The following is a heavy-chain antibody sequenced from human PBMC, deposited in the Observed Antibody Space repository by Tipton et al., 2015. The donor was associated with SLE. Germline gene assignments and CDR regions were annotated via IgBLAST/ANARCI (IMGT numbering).Heavy chain of an antibody. V-gene: IGHV3-23*03. D-gene: IGHD7-27*01. CDR1: GFTFSTYA. Sequence: SLRLSCAASGFTFSTYAMNWVRQAPGKGLEWVSVTYSGGPTYYADSVKGRFTISRDNSKNTVYLQLSRLTSDDTAVYYCARGANWASGDAFDVWGQGTVVTVSS. CDR2: TYSGGPT. J-gene: IGHJ3*01. CDR3: ARGANWASGDAFDV.